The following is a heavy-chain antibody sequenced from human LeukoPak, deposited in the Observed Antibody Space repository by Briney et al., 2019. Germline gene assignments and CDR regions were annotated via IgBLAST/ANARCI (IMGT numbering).Heavy chain of an antibody. J-gene: IGHJ6*02. Sequence: GGSLRLSCAASGFTFSNYWINWVRQAPGKGLEWVASINHNGNVNYYVDSVKGRFTISRDNAKNSLYLQMNSLRAEDTALYHCARDNGLTSSGTALDVWGQGTTVTVSS. D-gene: IGHD2/OR15-2a*01. CDR3: ARDNGLTSSGTALDV. CDR2: INHNGNVN. CDR1: GFTFSNYW. V-gene: IGHV3-7*03.